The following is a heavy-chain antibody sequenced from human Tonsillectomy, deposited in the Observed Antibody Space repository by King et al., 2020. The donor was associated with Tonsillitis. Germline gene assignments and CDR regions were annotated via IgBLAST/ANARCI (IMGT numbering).Heavy chain of an antibody. CDR2: IYSADST. Sequence: VQLVESGGGLVKPGGSLRLSCAASGFSVSSNYMGWVRQAPGKGLDWVSVIYSADSTYYADSVTGRFTISRDNSKNTLSLQMNSLRAEDTAVYYCARAPTARFFDCWGQGILVTVSS. V-gene: IGHV3-66*01. CDR1: GFSVSSNY. J-gene: IGHJ4*02. CDR3: ARAPTARFFDC.